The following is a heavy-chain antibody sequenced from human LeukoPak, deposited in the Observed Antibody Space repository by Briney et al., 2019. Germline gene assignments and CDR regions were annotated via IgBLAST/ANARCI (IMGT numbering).Heavy chain of an antibody. D-gene: IGHD6-19*01. V-gene: IGHV3-21*01. CDR3: ARDRGGSYSSGWYAFDI. CDR2: ISSSSSYI. CDR1: GFTFSSYS. J-gene: IGHJ3*02. Sequence: GGSLRLSCAASGFTFSSYSMNWVRQAPAKGLEWVSSISSSSSYIYYADSVKGRFTISRDNAKNSLYLQMNSLRAEDTAVYYCARDRGGSYSSGWYAFDIWGQGTMVTVSS.